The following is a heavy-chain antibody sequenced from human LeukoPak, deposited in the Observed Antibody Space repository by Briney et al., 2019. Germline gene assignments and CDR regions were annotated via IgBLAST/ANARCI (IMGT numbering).Heavy chain of an antibody. D-gene: IGHD5-18*01. CDR2: TYYRSKWYN. CDR3: ARDNSYGYFYFDS. Sequence: SQTLSLTCAISGDSVSSISTAWNWIRQSPSRGLEWLGRTYYRSKWYNDYAVSVKSRITINADTSKNQFSLQLNSVTPENTAVYYCARDNSYGYFYFDSWGQGTLVTVSS. V-gene: IGHV6-1*01. J-gene: IGHJ4*02. CDR1: GDSVSSISTA.